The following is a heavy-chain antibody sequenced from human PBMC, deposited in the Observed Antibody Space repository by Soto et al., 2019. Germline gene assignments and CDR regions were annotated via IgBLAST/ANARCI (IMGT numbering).Heavy chain of an antibody. Sequence: ASVKVSCKASGYTFRGYYIHWVRQAPGQGPEWMGWIDPNSGGTNYAQEFQGRVTMTRDTSTNTAYMDLTRLTSDDTAVYLCASDGAGYDNYYGLDVWGQGTTVTVSS. CDR3: ASDGAGYDNYYGLDV. CDR2: IDPNSGGT. V-gene: IGHV1-2*02. D-gene: IGHD3-9*01. CDR1: GYTFRGYY. J-gene: IGHJ6*02.